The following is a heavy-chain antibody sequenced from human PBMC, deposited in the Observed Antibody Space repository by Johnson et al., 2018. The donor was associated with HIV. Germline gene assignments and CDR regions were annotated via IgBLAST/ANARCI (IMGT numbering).Heavy chain of an antibody. CDR3: GTDRLFGFRNDAFDI. J-gene: IGHJ3*02. Sequence: QVQLVESGGGVVQPGRSLRLSCAASGFTFSSYGMHWVRRAPGKGLEWVAVIWYDGSNKYYADSVKGRFTISRDNSKNTLYLQMNSLRAEDTAVYYCGTDRLFGFRNDAFDIWGQGTMGTVSS. D-gene: IGHD3-16*01. CDR2: IWYDGSNK. V-gene: IGHV3-33*01. CDR1: GFTFSSYG.